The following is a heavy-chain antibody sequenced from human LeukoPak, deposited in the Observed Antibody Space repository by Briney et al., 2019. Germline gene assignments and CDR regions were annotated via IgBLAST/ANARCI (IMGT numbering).Heavy chain of an antibody. CDR2: IYNSGSEV. D-gene: IGHD6-25*01. Sequence: GGSLRLSCVGYGYSFSTYSMTWVRQGPGKGLEWGSSIYNSGSEVFYADSVKGRFTISRDNSQNTLYLQMNSLRVEDTAIYYCAKDVVPDSGWDIDYWGQGTLVTVSS. CDR3: AKDVVPDSGWDIDY. J-gene: IGHJ4*02. CDR1: GYSFSTYS. V-gene: IGHV3-23*05.